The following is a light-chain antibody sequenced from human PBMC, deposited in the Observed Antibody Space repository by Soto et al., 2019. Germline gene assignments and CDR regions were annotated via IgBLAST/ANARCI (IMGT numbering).Light chain of an antibody. Sequence: IQLTQSPSSLYASVGDRVTITCRASQAIRTALGWYQQKPGKAPKRLIYAASSLQSGVPSRFSGSGSGTEFTLTISSLQPEDFATYYCLQHNSYRTWTFGQGTKVDI. J-gene: IGKJ1*01. V-gene: IGKV1-17*01. CDR2: AAS. CDR3: LQHNSYRTWT. CDR1: QAIRTA.